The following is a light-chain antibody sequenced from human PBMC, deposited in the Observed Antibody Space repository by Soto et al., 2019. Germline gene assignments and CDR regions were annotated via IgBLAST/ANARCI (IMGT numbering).Light chain of an antibody. CDR2: AAS. J-gene: IGKJ1*01. CDR3: QQYRSSPTWT. Sequence: EIVLTQSPGTLSLSPGERATLSCRASQSVSSSYLGWYQQKPGQAPRLLIYAASSRATGIPDRFSGSGSGTDFTLTISRLEPEDFAVYYCQQYRSSPTWTFGQGTKVEIK. CDR1: QSVSSSY. V-gene: IGKV3-20*01.